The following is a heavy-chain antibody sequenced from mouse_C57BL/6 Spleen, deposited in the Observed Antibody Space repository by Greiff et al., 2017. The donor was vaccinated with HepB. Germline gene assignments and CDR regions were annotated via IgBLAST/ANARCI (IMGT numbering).Heavy chain of an antibody. V-gene: IGHV5-12*01. CDR2: ISNGGGST. Sequence: EVHLVESGGGLVQPGGSLKLSCAASGFTFSDYYMYWVRQTPEKRLEWVAYISNGGGSTYYPDTVKGRFTISRDNAKNTLYLQMSRLKSEDTAMYYCARIYYGNYGGAMDYWGQGTSVTVSS. J-gene: IGHJ4*01. D-gene: IGHD2-1*01. CDR3: ARIYYGNYGGAMDY. CDR1: GFTFSDYY.